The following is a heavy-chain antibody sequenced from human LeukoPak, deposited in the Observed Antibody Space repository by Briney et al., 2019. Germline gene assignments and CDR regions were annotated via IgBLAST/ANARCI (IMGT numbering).Heavy chain of an antibody. V-gene: IGHV4-4*07. J-gene: IGHJ4*02. D-gene: IGHD2-15*01. Sequence: SETLSLTCTVSGGSISSYYWSWIRQPAGKGLEWIGRTYTSGSTNYNPSLKSRVTMSVDTSKNQFSLKLSSVTAADTAVYYCARGGPLYCSGGSCYSRPEGEYFDYWGQGTLVTVSS. CDR2: TYTSGST. CDR3: ARGGPLYCSGGSCYSRPEGEYFDY. CDR1: GGSISSYY.